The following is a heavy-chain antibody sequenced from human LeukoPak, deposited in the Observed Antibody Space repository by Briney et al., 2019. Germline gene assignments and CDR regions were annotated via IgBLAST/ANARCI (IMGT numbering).Heavy chain of an antibody. J-gene: IGHJ4*02. V-gene: IGHV3-21*01. Sequence: GGSLRLSCAASGLTFSSYSMNWVRQAPGKGLEWVSSISSSSSYVYYADSVKGRFTISRDNAKNSLYLQMNSLRAEDTAVHYCARGSSAGFMDFDYWGQGTLVTVSS. CDR2: ISSSSSYV. CDR1: GLTFSSYS. CDR3: ARGSSAGFMDFDY. D-gene: IGHD6-25*01.